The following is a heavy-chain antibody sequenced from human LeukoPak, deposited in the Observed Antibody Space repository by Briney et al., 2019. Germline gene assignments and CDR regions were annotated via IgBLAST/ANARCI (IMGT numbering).Heavy chain of an antibody. CDR2: ISSSSSTI. CDR3: ARSVVPAALDAFDI. V-gene: IGHV3-48*01. CDR1: GFTFSSYS. D-gene: IGHD2-2*01. Sequence: GGSLRLSCAASGFTFSSYSMNWVRQAPGKGLEWVSYISSSSSTIYYADSVKGRFTISRDNAKNSLYLRMNSLRAEDTAVYYCARSVVPAALDAFDIWGQGTMVTVSS. J-gene: IGHJ3*02.